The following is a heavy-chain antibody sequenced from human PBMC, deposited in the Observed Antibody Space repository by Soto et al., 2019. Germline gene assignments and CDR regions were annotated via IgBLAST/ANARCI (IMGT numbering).Heavy chain of an antibody. Sequence: SVKVSCKASGGTFSSYAISWVRQAPGQGLEWMGGIIPIFGTANYAQKFQGRVTITADKSTSTAYMELSSLRSEDTAVYYCARGAPYYYDSSGYYYRYYFDYWGQGTLVTAPQ. J-gene: IGHJ4*02. D-gene: IGHD3-22*01. CDR1: GGTFSSYA. V-gene: IGHV1-69*06. CDR3: ARGAPYYYDSSGYYYRYYFDY. CDR2: IIPIFGTA.